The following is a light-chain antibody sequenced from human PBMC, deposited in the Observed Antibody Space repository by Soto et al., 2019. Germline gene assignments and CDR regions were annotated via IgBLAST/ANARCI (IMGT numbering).Light chain of an antibody. J-gene: IGLJ2*01. V-gene: IGLV4-69*01. CDR2: LNSDGSH. CDR3: QTWGTGIRVV. CDR1: SGHSSYD. Sequence: QTVVTQSPSASASLGASVKLTCTLSSGHSSYDIAWHQQQPEKGPRYLMKLNSDGSHSKGDGIPDRFSGSSSGAERYLTISSLQSEDAADYYCQTWGTGIRVVFGGGTKVTVL.